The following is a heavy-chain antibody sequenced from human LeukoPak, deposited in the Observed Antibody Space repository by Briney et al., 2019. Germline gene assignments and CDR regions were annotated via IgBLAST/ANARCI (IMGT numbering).Heavy chain of an antibody. CDR3: ARGRRGLYFDY. Sequence: PGGSLRLSCAASGFTFSSYWMSWVRQPPGKELEWVADIKQDGSEKYYVGSVKGRFTISRDNAKNALYLQMNSLRAEDTAVYYCARGRRGLYFDYWGQGALVTVSS. V-gene: IGHV3-7*01. D-gene: IGHD3-10*01. J-gene: IGHJ4*02. CDR1: GFTFSSYW. CDR2: IKQDGSEK.